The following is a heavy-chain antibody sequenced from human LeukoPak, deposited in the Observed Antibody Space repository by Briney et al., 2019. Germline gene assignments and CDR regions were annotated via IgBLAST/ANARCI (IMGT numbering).Heavy chain of an antibody. CDR2: FHYSGST. V-gene: IGHV4-59*04. D-gene: IGHD3-3*01. Sequence: SETLSLTCTVSGGSISSYYWSWIRQSPGKGLEWIGSFHYSGSTYYNPSLKRRVTISLDTSKNQVSLRLTSVTAADTAVYYCAEFVFFWGQGILVTVSS. CDR1: GGSISSYY. J-gene: IGHJ4*02. CDR3: AEFVFF.